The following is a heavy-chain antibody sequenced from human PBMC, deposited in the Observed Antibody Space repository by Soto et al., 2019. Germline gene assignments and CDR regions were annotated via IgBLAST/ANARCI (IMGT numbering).Heavy chain of an antibody. D-gene: IGHD6-19*01. CDR3: SRDGASSSWYGMDV. J-gene: IGHJ6*02. CDR1: GGSISSYF. Sequence: SETLSLTCTVSGGSISSYFWSWIRQPPGKGLEWIGYIDYSGRTNYNPSLKSRVSISVDTSKNQFSLMLNSVTAADTAMYYCSRDGASSSWYGMDVWGQGTTVTVSS. CDR2: IDYSGRT. V-gene: IGHV4-59*01.